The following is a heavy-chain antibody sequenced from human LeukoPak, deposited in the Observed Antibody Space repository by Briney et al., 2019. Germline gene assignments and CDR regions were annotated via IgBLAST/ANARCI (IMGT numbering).Heavy chain of an antibody. CDR2: VNRDGSET. V-gene: IGHV3-7*03. J-gene: IGHJ6*02. Sequence: GGSLRLSCATSGFALSSHWMTWVRQVPGRGPEWVANVNRDGSETYYLDSVKGRFTISKDNAKNSLYLQMNSLRAEDTALYHCARNNGMDVWGQGTTVIVSS. CDR1: GFALSSHW. CDR3: ARNNGMDV.